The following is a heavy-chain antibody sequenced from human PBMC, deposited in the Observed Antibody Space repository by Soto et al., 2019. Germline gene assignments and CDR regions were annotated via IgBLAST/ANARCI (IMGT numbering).Heavy chain of an antibody. D-gene: IGHD2-15*01. CDR1: GLTFSTSA. CDR3: ARAETVLRTGFDS. V-gene: IGHV3-64*01. Sequence: GGSLRLSCAASGLTFSTSAMNWVRQAPGRGLEFVSGISYNGGSTYYANSVKGRFTISRDNSKNTLYLQMGSLTAEDMAVYYCARAETVLRTGFDSWGLGTLVTVSS. J-gene: IGHJ5*01. CDR2: ISYNGGST.